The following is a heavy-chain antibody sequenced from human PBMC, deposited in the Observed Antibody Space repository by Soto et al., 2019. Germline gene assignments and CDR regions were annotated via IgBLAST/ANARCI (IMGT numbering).Heavy chain of an antibody. CDR2: VTVTGGST. CDR1: AISFNTYG. J-gene: IGHJ5*02. Sequence: PGGSLRLSCAASAISFNTYGVTWVCQAPGKGLEWVSTVTVTGGSTYYADSVKGRFTISRDRSNYTVSLLLNSLRVEDTAIYYCAGQRSPEGWFDPWGQGTLVTVSS. CDR3: AGQRSPEGWFDP. D-gene: IGHD3-10*01. V-gene: IGHV3-23*01.